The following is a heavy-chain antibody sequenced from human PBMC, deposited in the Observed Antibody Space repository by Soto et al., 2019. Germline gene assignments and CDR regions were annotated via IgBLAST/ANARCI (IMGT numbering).Heavy chain of an antibody. CDR1: GFTFSTYG. Sequence: GSLRLSCAASGFTFSTYGMHWVRQAPGKGLEWVAIISYDGTNKYYSDSVRGRFTISRDNFRNTLYLQMDSLRAEDTALYYCAREPRRYIGGYYPGMDVWGQGTTVTVSS. J-gene: IGHJ6*02. CDR2: ISYDGTNK. D-gene: IGHD1-26*01. CDR3: AREPRRYIGGYYPGMDV. V-gene: IGHV3-30*19.